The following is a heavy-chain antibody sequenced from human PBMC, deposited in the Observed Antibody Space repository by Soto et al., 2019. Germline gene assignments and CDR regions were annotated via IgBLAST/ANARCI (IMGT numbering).Heavy chain of an antibody. D-gene: IGHD3-3*01. J-gene: IGHJ4*02. CDR2: ISAYNGKT. V-gene: IGHV1-18*01. CDR1: GYTFPSYG. Sequence: QVQLVQSGAEVKKPGASVKVSCKASGYTFPSYGISWVRKAPGQGLEWMGWISAYNGKTNYAQKPQGTVTMTTDTTTSTAYMELRSLRSNDTAVYYCARSGVCEPRDYWGQGTLVTVSS. CDR3: ARSGVCEPRDY.